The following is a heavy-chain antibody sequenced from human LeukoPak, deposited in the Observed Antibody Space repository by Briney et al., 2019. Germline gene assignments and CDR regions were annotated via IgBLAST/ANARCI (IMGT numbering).Heavy chain of an antibody. CDR2: ISGDGGST. Sequence: PGGSLRLSCAASGFTFDDYAVHWVRQAPGKGLEWVSLISGDGGSTYYADSVKGRFTISRDNSKNSLYLQMNSLRTEDTALYYCAKDIGADYYDSSGPFDYWGQGTLVTVSS. CDR1: GFTFDDYA. D-gene: IGHD3-22*01. CDR3: AKDIGADYYDSSGPFDY. J-gene: IGHJ4*02. V-gene: IGHV3-43*02.